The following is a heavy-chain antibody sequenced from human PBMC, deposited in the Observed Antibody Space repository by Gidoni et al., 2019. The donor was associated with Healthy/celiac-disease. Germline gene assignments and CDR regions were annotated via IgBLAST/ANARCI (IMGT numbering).Heavy chain of an antibody. V-gene: IGHV5-51*01. CDR1: GYSFTRSW. CDR3: ARPAFASSSWYGAFDI. Sequence: VQLLQSGAAVKKPGESLKIPCNGSGYSFTRSWIGWVRQMHGKGLEWMGIIYPGDSDTRYRRSFQGQVTSSADKSISTAYLQWSSLKASDTAMYYCARPAFASSSWYGAFDIWGQGTMVTVSS. CDR2: IYPGDSDT. J-gene: IGHJ3*02. D-gene: IGHD6-13*01.